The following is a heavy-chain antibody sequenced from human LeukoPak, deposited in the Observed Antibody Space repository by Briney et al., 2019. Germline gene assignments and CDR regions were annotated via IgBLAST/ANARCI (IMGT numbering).Heavy chain of an antibody. CDR3: ARERRGYDSSGYYQFFDY. J-gene: IGHJ4*02. V-gene: IGHV3-30*04. Sequence: PGGSLRLSCAASGFTFSSYAMHWVRQAPGKGLEWVAVISYDGSNKYYADSVKGRFTISRDNSKNTLYLQMNSLRAEDTAVYYCARERRGYDSSGYYQFFDYWGQGTLVTVSS. D-gene: IGHD3-22*01. CDR2: ISYDGSNK. CDR1: GFTFSSYA.